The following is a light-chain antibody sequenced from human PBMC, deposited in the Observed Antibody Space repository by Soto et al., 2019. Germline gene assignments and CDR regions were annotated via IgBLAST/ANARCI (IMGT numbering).Light chain of an antibody. J-gene: IGKJ5*01. CDR3: QQYYDWPIT. Sequence: EIVMTQSPATLSVSPGERATLSCRASQSISNLLAWYQQKPGQAPRLLIYGASTRATGFQDRFSGSGSGTEFTLTIRSLHSEDFAVYYCQQYYDWPITFGQGTRLEIK. CDR1: QSISNL. CDR2: GAS. V-gene: IGKV3-15*01.